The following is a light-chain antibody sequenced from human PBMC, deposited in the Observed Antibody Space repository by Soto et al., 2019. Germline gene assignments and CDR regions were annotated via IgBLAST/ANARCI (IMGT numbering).Light chain of an antibody. V-gene: IGKV1-5*01. Sequence: DVQMTQSPSTLSASVGDRVTITCRASHNIDNSLAWYQQKPGRAPNLLIYDASSLESGVPSRFSGSESGTEFTLTISSPQPDDFATYYCQHYNSFSRTFGQGTKVEMK. CDR1: HNIDNS. J-gene: IGKJ1*01. CDR3: QHYNSFSRT. CDR2: DAS.